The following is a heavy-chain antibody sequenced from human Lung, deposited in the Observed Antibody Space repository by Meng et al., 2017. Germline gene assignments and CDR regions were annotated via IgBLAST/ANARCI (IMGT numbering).Heavy chain of an antibody. Sequence: QVQLQTAGPGLVMPSGTLSLTCVVSGGSISSIDWWSWVRQPPGKGLEWIGEIYHGGDTNYNPSLKSRVTIAIDRSKNQFSLKLSSVTAADTAVYYCASWIYSCGWQWGQGTLVTVSS. V-gene: IGHV4/OR15-8*02. CDR2: IYHGGDT. J-gene: IGHJ4*02. D-gene: IGHD6-19*01. CDR1: GGSISSIDW. CDR3: ASWIYSCGWQ.